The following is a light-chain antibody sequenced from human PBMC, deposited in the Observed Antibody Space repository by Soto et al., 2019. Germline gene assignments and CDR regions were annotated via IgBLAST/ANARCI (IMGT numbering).Light chain of an antibody. CDR2: WAS. V-gene: IGKV1-5*03. J-gene: IGKJ3*01. Sequence: DIHMTQSPATLSASVGDRVTITCRASQSISTWLAWYQQKPGKAPKLLIYWASSLESGVPSRFSGSGSGTGFTLDISGLPPDDFATYYCQHYTTYSGTFGPGTKVDIK. CDR3: QHYTTYSGT. CDR1: QSISTW.